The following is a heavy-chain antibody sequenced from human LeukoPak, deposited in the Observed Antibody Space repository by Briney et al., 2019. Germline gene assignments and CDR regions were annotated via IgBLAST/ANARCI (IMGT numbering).Heavy chain of an antibody. CDR3: ARDLRRSVTKKTEYFQH. D-gene: IGHD4-17*01. V-gene: IGHV1-69*05. J-gene: IGHJ1*01. CDR1: GGTFSSYA. CDR2: IIPIFGTA. Sequence: SVKVSCKASGGTFSSYAISWVRQAPGHGLEWMGGIIPIFGTANYAQKFQGRVTITTDESTSTAYMELSSLRSEDTAVYYCARDLRRSVTKKTEYFQHWGQGTLVTVSS.